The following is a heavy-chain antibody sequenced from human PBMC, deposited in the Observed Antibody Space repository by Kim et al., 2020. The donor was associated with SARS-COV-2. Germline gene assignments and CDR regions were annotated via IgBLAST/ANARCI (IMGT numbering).Heavy chain of an antibody. D-gene: IGHD3-10*01. V-gene: IGHV3-74*01. J-gene: IGHJ4*02. CDR3: ARCYGSGTNY. CDR1: GFTFTDYW. Sequence: GGSLRLSCTTSGFTFTDYWIHWVRQAPGKGLVWVSYVNNDGSSTGYADSVKGRFTISRDNAKNTLYLQMNSLRLEDTAVYYCARCYGSGTNYWGQVTLV. CDR2: VNNDGSST.